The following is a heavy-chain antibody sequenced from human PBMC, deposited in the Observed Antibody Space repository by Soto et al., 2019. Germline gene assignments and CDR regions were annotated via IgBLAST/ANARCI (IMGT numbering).Heavy chain of an antibody. CDR1: GGSVSSGSYY. J-gene: IGHJ6*02. D-gene: IGHD6-13*01. CDR3: ASGGAAAGTPFNV. Sequence: QVQLQESGPGLVKPSETLSLTCTVSGGSVSSGSYYWSWIRQPPGKGLEWIGYIYYSGSTNYNPSLKSRVTIAVDTSKNQLSLKLSSVTAADTAVYYCASGGAAAGTPFNVWGQGTTVTVSS. V-gene: IGHV4-61*01. CDR2: IYYSGST.